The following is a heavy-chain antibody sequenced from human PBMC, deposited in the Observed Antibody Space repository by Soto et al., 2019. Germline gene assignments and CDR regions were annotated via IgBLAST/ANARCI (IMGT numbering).Heavy chain of an antibody. CDR2: IIPILGIA. CDR1: GGTFSSYT. CDR3: ARDAAAAGDYYGRDV. Sequence: QVQLVQSGAEVKKPGSSVKVSCKASGGTFSSYTISWVRQAPGQGLEWMGRIIPILGIANYAQKFQGRVTITAHKSTSTAYMELSRLRSEDTAVYYCARDAAAAGDYYGRDVWGQGTTVTVSS. D-gene: IGHD6-13*01. J-gene: IGHJ6*02. V-gene: IGHV1-69*08.